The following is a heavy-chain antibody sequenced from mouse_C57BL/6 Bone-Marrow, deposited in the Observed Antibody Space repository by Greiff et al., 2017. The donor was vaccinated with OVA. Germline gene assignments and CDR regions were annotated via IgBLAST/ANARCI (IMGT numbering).Heavy chain of an antibody. J-gene: IGHJ3*01. CDR1: GYTFTDYN. Sequence: VQLKESGPELVKPGASVKIPCKASGYTFTDYNMDWVKQSHGKSLEWIGDINPNNGGTIYNQKFKGKATLTVDKSSSTAYMELRSLTSEDTAVYYCARLWYYAPFVYWGQGTLVTVSA. CDR3: ARLWYYAPFVY. V-gene: IGHV1-18*01. D-gene: IGHD1-1*01. CDR2: INPNNGGT.